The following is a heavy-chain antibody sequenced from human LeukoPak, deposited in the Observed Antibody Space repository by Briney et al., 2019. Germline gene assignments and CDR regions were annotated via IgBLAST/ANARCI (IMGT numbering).Heavy chain of an antibody. V-gene: IGHV3-30-3*01. CDR1: GFTFSSYA. Sequence: GRSLRLSCAASGFTFSSYAMHWVRQAPGKGLEWVAVISYDGSNKYYADSVKGRFTISRDNSKNTLYLQMNSLRAEDTAMYYCARDVNSLFDYWGQGTLVTVSS. CDR2: ISYDGSNK. J-gene: IGHJ4*02. D-gene: IGHD1/OR15-1a*01. CDR3: ARDVNSLFDY.